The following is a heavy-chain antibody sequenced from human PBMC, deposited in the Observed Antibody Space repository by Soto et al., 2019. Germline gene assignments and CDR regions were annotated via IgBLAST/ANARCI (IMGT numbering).Heavy chain of an antibody. CDR3: ARDSGYSSSWYLVFDY. D-gene: IGHD6-13*01. J-gene: IGHJ4*02. CDR2: IIPIFGTA. V-gene: IGHV1-69*13. CDR1: GGTFSSYA. Sequence: SVKVSCKASGGTFSSYAISWVRQAPGQGLEWMGGIIPIFGTANYAQKFQGRVTITADESTSTAYMELSSLRSEDTAVYYCARDSGYSSSWYLVFDYWGQGTLVTVSS.